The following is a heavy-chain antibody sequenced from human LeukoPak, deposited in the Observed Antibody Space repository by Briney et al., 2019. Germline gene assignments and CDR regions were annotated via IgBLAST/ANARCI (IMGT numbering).Heavy chain of an antibody. J-gene: IGHJ4*02. Sequence: PGESLRLSCSASGFTVSSNYMGWVRQAPGKGLEGVAVIYRGGNTYYADSVKDRFPISRENSRNTLYLQMNSLRAEDTALYYCARKSGSYLEWGQGTLVTVSS. D-gene: IGHD1-26*01. CDR3: ARKSGSYLE. V-gene: IGHV3-53*01. CDR2: IYRGGNT. CDR1: GFTVSSNY.